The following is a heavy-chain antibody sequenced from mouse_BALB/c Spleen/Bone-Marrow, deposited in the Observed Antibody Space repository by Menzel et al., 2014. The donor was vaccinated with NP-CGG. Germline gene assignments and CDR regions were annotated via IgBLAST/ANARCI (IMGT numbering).Heavy chain of an antibody. D-gene: IGHD2-1*01. CDR1: GYTFTDYW. CDR3: AFYYGNYGDY. V-gene: IGHV1-69*01. CDR2: IDTSDSYT. Sequence: QVQLQQSGAELVMPGASVKMSCKASGYTFTDYWMHWVKQRPGQGLEWIGAIDTSDSYTSYNQKFKGKATLTVDESSSTAYMQLSSLTSEDSAVYYCAFYYGNYGDYWGQGTPLTVSS. J-gene: IGHJ2*01.